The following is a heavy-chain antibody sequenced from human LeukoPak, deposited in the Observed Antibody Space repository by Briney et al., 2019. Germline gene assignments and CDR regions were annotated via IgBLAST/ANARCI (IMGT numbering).Heavy chain of an antibody. D-gene: IGHD6-13*01. CDR1: GFTFSNFW. Sequence: PGGSLRLSCTASGFTFSNFWMGWVRQAPGKGLEWVANIKQDETEKFYLGSVKGRFTISRDNAKNTLYLQMSSLSAEDTALYYCARAEGGSSWYYFDYWGQGTLVTVSS. CDR3: ARAEGGSSWYYFDY. V-gene: IGHV3-7*04. J-gene: IGHJ4*02. CDR2: IKQDETEK.